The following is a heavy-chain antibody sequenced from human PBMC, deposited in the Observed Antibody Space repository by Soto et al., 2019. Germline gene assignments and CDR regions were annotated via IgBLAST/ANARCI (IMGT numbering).Heavy chain of an antibody. Sequence: GGSLRLSCVVSGFTLSTYWMSWVRQAPGKGLEWVANVKQDGSEKYYVDSVKGRFTISRDNAKNSLYLQLNSLRDEDTAVYYCARGSCSGGTCYTIFFDYWGQGTLVTVSS. J-gene: IGHJ4*02. CDR1: GFTLSTYW. V-gene: IGHV3-7*01. CDR3: ARGSCSGGTCYTIFFDY. CDR2: VKQDGSEK. D-gene: IGHD2-15*01.